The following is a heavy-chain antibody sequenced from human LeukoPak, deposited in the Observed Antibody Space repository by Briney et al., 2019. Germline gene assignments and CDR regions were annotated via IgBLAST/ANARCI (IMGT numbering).Heavy chain of an antibody. D-gene: IGHD5-18*01. V-gene: IGHV4-59*01. J-gene: IGHJ2*01. CDR2: IYYSGST. Sequence: PSETLSLTRTVSGGSISSYYWSWIRQPPGKGLEWIGYIYYSGSTNYNPSLKSRVTISVDTSKNQFSLKLSSVTAADTAVYYCARRVRSYGPNWYFDLWGRGTLVTVSS. CDR1: GGSISSYY. CDR3: ARRVRSYGPNWYFDL.